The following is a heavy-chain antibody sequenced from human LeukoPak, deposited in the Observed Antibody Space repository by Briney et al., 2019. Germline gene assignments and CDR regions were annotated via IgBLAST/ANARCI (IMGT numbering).Heavy chain of an antibody. CDR3: ARGGRQLWWMNWFDP. CDR2: IFYTGTT. Sequence: SETLSLTCTVSGGSVSNSYWSWIRQPPGKGLEWIGYIFYTGTTNYNPSLKSRVTMSIDTSKNHFSLKLSSVTAADTAVYYCARGGRQLWWMNWFDPWGQGTLVTVSS. V-gene: IGHV4-59*02. D-gene: IGHD5-18*01. CDR1: GGSVSNSY. J-gene: IGHJ5*02.